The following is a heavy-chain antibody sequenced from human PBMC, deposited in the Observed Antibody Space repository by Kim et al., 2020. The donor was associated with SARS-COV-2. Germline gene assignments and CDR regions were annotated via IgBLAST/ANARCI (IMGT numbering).Heavy chain of an antibody. CDR1: GGSISSGGYS. D-gene: IGHD3-10*01. CDR2: IYYSGST. V-gene: IGHV4-30-2*01. Sequence: SETLSLTCAVSGGSISSGGYSWSWIRQPPGKGLEWIGYIYYSGSTYYNPSLKSRVTISVDRSKNQFSLKLSSVTAADTAVYYCARGKLNYGSGRYYFDYWGQGTLVTVSS. CDR3: ARGKLNYGSGRYYFDY. J-gene: IGHJ4*02.